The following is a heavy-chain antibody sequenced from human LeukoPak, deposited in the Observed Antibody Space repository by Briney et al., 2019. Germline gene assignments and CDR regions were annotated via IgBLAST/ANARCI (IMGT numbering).Heavy chain of an antibody. CDR3: ARDWDLPHTASPLWH. D-gene: IGHD5-18*01. Sequence: GASVKVSCKASGGTFSSYAISWVRQAPGQGLEWMGGIIPIFGTANYAQKFQGRVTITADESTSTAYMELSSLRSEDTAVYYCARDWDLPHTASPLWHWGQGTLVTVSS. V-gene: IGHV1-69*13. CDR1: GGTFSSYA. CDR2: IIPIFGTA. J-gene: IGHJ4*02.